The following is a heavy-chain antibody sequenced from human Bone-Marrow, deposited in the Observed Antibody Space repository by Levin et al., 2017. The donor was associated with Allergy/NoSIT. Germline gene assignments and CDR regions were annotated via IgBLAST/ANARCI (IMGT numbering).Heavy chain of an antibody. CDR2: IDPSDSFT. J-gene: IGHJ4*02. CDR3: ARQGAPGYTVSPYFLDS. Sequence: KGLEWMGRIDPSDSFTNYSPSIQGHVTISVDKSISTAYLQWSSLKASDSARYYCARQGAPGYTVSPYFLDSWGQGTQVTVAS. D-gene: IGHD5/OR15-5a*01. V-gene: IGHV5-10-1*01.